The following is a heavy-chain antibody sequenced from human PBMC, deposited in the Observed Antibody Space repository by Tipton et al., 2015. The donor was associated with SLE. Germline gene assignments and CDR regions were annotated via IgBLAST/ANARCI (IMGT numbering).Heavy chain of an antibody. CDR1: GGSFSGYY. D-gene: IGHD3-22*01. V-gene: IGHV4-34*01. CDR2: IYHSGST. CDR3: ARGGGITMIVVVGFDY. Sequence: TLSLTCAVYGGSFSGYYWSWIRQPPGKGLEWIGNIYHSGSTYYSPSLKSRVTISVDTSKNQFSLKLSSVTAADTAVYYCARGGGITMIVVVGFDYWGQGTLVTVSS. J-gene: IGHJ4*02.